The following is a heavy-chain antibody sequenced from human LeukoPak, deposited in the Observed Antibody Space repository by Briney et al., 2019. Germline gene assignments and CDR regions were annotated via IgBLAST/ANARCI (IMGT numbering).Heavy chain of an antibody. CDR3: AREEGYNYGPGRYYFDY. CDR2: IKQDGSEK. CDR1: GFTFSNYW. V-gene: IGHV3-7*01. D-gene: IGHD1-1*01. Sequence: GGSLRLSCAASGFTFSNYWMSWVRQAPGKGLEWVASIKQDGSEKHYVDSVKGRFTISRDNAKNSLYLQMNSPRADDTAVYYCAREEGYNYGPGRYYFDYWGQGTLVTVSS. J-gene: IGHJ4*02.